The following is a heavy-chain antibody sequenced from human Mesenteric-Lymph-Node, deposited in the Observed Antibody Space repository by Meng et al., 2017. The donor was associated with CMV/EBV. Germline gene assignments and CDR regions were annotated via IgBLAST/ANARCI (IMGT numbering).Heavy chain of an antibody. Sequence: KASGYILTGYYIHWVRQAPGQGLEWMGWINPYNGNTNFVQRSQGRVTMTTDTSISTAYMELSSLRSDDTALYYCARGYYDASGYPPDYWGQGTLVTVSS. J-gene: IGHJ4*02. CDR3: ARGYYDASGYPPDY. CDR1: GYILTGYY. CDR2: INPYNGNT. V-gene: IGHV1-2*02. D-gene: IGHD3-22*01.